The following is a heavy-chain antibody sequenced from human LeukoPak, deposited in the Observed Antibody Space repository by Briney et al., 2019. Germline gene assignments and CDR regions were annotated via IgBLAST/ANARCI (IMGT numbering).Heavy chain of an antibody. D-gene: IGHD4-23*01. J-gene: IGHJ3*01. CDR2: IGGSGDST. Sequence: GGSLRLSCGASGFTFSNYGMSWVRQAPGKGLEWVSAIGGSGDSTNYADSVKGRFTISRDNSKNTLYLQMNTLRAEDTAVYYCARDADYGGSPDAFDVWGRGTIVTVSS. CDR1: GFTFSNYG. CDR3: ARDADYGGSPDAFDV. V-gene: IGHV3-23*01.